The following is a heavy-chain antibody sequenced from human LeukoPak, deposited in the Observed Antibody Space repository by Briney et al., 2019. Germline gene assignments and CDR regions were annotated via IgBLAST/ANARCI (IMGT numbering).Heavy chain of an antibody. CDR2: LYPGVGT. CDR1: GGPIFSYY. Sequence: SETLSLTCTVSGGPIFSYYWSWIRQTAGKGLEWIGRLYPGVGTDYNPSLKSRVTMSVATSKKPFALTLSAVTAAHTAVHSRARLKFYDNTGYSPGHYLDAWGTGTTVTVSS. J-gene: IGHJ6*03. CDR3: ARLKFYDNTGYSPGHYLDA. V-gene: IGHV4-4*07. D-gene: IGHD3-22*01.